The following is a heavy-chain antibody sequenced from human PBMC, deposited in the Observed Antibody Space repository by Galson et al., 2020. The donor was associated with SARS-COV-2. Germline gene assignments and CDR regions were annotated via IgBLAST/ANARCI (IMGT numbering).Heavy chain of an antibody. CDR1: GGSISSYY. J-gene: IGHJ6*02. V-gene: IGHV4-59*01. CDR3: AWDAGGYYGSGSYYGGFQYYYGMDV. Sequence: SETLSLTCTVSGGSISSYYWSSIRQPPGKGLEWIGYIYYSGSTTYNPPLKSRVTISVDTSKNQFSLKLSSVTAADTAGYYCAWDAGGYYGSGSYYGGFQYYYGMDVWGQGTTVTVSS. CDR2: IYYSGST. D-gene: IGHD3-10*01.